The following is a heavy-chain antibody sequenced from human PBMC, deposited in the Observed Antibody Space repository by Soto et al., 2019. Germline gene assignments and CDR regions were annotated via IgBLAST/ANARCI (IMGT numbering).Heavy chain of an antibody. Sequence: QVQLVQSGAEVKKPGASVKVSCKASGYTFTSYYMHWVRQAPGQGLEWMGIINPSGGSTSYAQKFQGRVTMTRDTSTSTVYMELSSLRSEDTAVYYCAREALRGSYDSYFDYWGQGTLVTVSS. D-gene: IGHD1-26*01. V-gene: IGHV1-46*01. CDR2: INPSGGST. CDR3: AREALRGSYDSYFDY. CDR1: GYTFTSYY. J-gene: IGHJ4*02.